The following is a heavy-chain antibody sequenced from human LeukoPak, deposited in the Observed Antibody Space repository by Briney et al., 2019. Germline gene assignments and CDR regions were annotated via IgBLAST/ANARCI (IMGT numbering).Heavy chain of an antibody. J-gene: IGHJ6*03. Sequence: SETLSLTCTVSGGSISSYYWSWIRQPPGKGLEWIGYIYYSGSTNYNPSLKSRVTISVDTSKNQFSLKLSSVTAADTAVYYCARVTYGSSSPWYYYYMDVWGKGTTVTVSS. V-gene: IGHV4-59*01. CDR2: IYYSGST. D-gene: IGHD6-6*01. CDR1: GGSISSYY. CDR3: ARVTYGSSSPWYYYYMDV.